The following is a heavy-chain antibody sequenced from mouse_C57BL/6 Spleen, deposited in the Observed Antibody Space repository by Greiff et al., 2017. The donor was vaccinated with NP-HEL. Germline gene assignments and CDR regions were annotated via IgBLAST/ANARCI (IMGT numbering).Heavy chain of an antibody. V-gene: IGHV5-16*01. J-gene: IGHJ2*01. D-gene: IGHD1-1*01. CDR3: ARDHGSSSYFDY. CDR2: INYDGSST. Sequence: EVKLVESEGGLVQPGSSMKLSCTASGFTFSDYYMAWVRQVPEKGLEWVANINYDGSSTYYLDSLKSRFIISRDNAKNILYLQMSSLKSEDTATYYCARDHGSSSYFDYWGQGTTLTVSS. CDR1: GFTFSDYY.